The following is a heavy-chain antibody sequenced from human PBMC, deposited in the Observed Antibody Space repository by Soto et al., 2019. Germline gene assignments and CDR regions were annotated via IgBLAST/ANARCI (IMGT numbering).Heavy chain of an antibody. V-gene: IGHV1-46*01. J-gene: IGHJ4*02. D-gene: IGHD2-2*01. CDR1: GYTFTSYY. CDR2: INPSGGST. CDR3: AREGLGYCSSTSCYYPYSSGWPFGY. Sequence: SCKASGYTFTSYYMHWVRQAPGQGLEWMGIINPSGGSTSYAQKFQGRVTMTRDTSTSTVYMELSSLRSEDTAVYYCAREGLGYCSSTSCYYPYSSGWPFGYWGQGTLVTVSS.